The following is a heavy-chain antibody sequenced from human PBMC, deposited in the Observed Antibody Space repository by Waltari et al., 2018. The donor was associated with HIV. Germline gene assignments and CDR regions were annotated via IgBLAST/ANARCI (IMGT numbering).Heavy chain of an antibody. V-gene: IGHV1-18*01. D-gene: IGHD4-17*01. CDR2: NRRSNGDR. J-gene: IGHJ5*02. CDR3: ARAAYGDFLYSWIDP. Sequence: QIQVVQSGGEVKKPGASVKVSCKTSGYNFKNYGITWVRQAPGQGVEWMGRNRRSNGDRMYEQKFQGRVIMTMDTSTNSGYLELQSLTADDTADYYCARAAYGDFLYSWIDPWGQGTPVIVSS. CDR1: GYNFKNYG.